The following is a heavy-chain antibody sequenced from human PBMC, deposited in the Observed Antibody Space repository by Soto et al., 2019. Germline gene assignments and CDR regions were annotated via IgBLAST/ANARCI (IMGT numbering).Heavy chain of an antibody. J-gene: IGHJ4*02. CDR3: ARDLWDFDY. V-gene: IGHV1-18*01. CDR2: ISAYSGNR. D-gene: IGHD1-26*01. Sequence: ASGKVSCKASGYTFTSYGISWVRQAPGQGLEWMGWISAYSGNRNYAQKLQGRVTMTTDTSTSTAYMDLRSLRFDDTAVYYCARDLWDFDYWGQGTRVTVSS. CDR1: GYTFTSYG.